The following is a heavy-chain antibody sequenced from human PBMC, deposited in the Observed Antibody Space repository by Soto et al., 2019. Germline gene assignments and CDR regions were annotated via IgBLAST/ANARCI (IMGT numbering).Heavy chain of an antibody. CDR3: AGRHLNWDIDY. Sequence: SETLSLTCTVSGGSIRRSDYYWSWVRQLPGRGLEWIAYIYYSGSTFYNPSLMSRLAISVDTSRNQFSLKLSSVTAADTAVYYCAGRHLNWDIDYWGQGTLVTVSS. J-gene: IGHJ4*02. CDR2: IYYSGST. D-gene: IGHD7-27*01. V-gene: IGHV4-31*03. CDR1: GGSIRRSDYY.